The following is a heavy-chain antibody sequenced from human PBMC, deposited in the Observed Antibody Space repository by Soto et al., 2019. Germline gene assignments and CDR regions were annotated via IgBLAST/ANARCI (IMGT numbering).Heavy chain of an antibody. D-gene: IGHD6-13*01. J-gene: IGHJ5*02. CDR3: ARVKRWGREDTRELYSSSWPRFDP. CDR2: IIPIFGTA. Sequence: ASVKVSCKASGGTFSSYAISWVRQAPGQGLEWMGGIIPIFGTANYAQKFQGRVTITADESTSTAYMELSSLRSEDTAVYYCARVKRWGREDTRELYSSSWPRFDPWGQGTLVTVSS. CDR1: GGTFSSYA. V-gene: IGHV1-69*13.